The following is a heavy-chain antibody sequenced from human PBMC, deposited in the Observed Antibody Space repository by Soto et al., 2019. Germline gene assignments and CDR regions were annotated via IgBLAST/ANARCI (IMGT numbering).Heavy chain of an antibody. CDR3: ARDDILCSGGSCYGVPMDG. CDR1: GFTVSSKY. D-gene: IGHD2-15*01. Sequence: EVQLVESGGGLVQPGGSLRLSCAASGFTVSSKYMSWVRQAPGKGLEWVSLIQSGGTTYYAHSVKGRFTISRDSSKNMLHLQMDSLRAEDTAVYYCARDDILCSGGSCYGVPMDGWGKGPRSPSP. V-gene: IGHV3-66*01. CDR2: IQSGGTT. J-gene: IGHJ6*03.